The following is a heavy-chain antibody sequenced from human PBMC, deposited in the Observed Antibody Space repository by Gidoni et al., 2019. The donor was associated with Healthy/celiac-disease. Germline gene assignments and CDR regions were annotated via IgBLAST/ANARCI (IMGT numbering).Heavy chain of an antibody. CDR3: AREVRYFDWRYFDY. CDR1: GFTFSSYA. J-gene: IGHJ4*02. CDR2: ISYDGSNK. Sequence: QVQLVESGGGVVQPGRSLRLSCAASGFTFSSYAMHWVRQASGKGLEWVAVISYDGSNKYYADSVKGRFTISRDNSKNTLYLQMNSLRAEDTAVYYCAREVRYFDWRYFDYWGQGTLVTVSS. V-gene: IGHV3-30-3*01. D-gene: IGHD3-9*01.